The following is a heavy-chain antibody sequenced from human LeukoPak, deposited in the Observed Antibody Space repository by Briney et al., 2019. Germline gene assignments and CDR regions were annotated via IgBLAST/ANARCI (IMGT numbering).Heavy chain of an antibody. CDR2: RGADAVRT. CDR3: AKARSIAAGDDAFDI. J-gene: IGHJ3*02. V-gene: IGHV3-23*01. CDR1: VFILSHHG. D-gene: IGHD6-13*01. Sequence: PGGALRLSRATSVFILSHHGMNWGRHAPAQGLEWVAGRGADAVRTHYADSVKSRFTISRDNSKNTLYLQMNSLRVEATAVYYCAKARSIAAGDDAFDIWGQGTMVTVSS.